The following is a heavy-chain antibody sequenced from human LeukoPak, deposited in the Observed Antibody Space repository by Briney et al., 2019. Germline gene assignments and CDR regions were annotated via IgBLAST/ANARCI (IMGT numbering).Heavy chain of an antibody. Sequence: ASVKVSCKASGYTFTGYYMHWVRQAPGQGLEWMGWIKPNSGGTNYAQKFQGGVTMTRDTTISTAYMELSRLRSDDTAVYYCARTQTNYDILTGYYHTYYFDYWGQGTLVTVSS. CDR2: IKPNSGGT. D-gene: IGHD3-9*01. V-gene: IGHV1-2*02. CDR3: ARTQTNYDILTGYYHTYYFDY. J-gene: IGHJ4*02. CDR1: GYTFTGYY.